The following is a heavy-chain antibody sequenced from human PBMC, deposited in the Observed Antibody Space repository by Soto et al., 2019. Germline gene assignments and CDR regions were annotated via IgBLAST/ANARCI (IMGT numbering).Heavy chain of an antibody. Sequence: SETLSLTCTVSGGSISSGGYYWSWIRQHPGKGLEWIGYIYYSGSTYYNPSLKSRVTISVDTSKNQFSLKLSSVTAADTAVYYCASYTFRTGNYFDYWGQGTLVTVSS. CDR2: IYYSGST. J-gene: IGHJ4*02. CDR1: GGSISSGGYY. CDR3: ASYTFRTGNYFDY. D-gene: IGHD3-9*01. V-gene: IGHV4-31*03.